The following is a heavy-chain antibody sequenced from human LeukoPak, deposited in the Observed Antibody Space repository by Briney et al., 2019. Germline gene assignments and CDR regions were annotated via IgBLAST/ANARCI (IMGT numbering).Heavy chain of an antibody. J-gene: IGHJ6*03. CDR3: ARDSGGNSHWNYYSYYMDV. D-gene: IGHD3-10*01. CDR2: ISTDTVNT. CDR1: GYIFSNYD. Sequence: GASVKVSCKASGYIFSNYDISWVRQAPGQGLEWMGRISTDTVNTNFAQKFQGRVNMTTDTSTSAAYMELRSLRSDDTAVYYCARDSGGNSHWNYYSYYMDVWGKGTMVTISS. V-gene: IGHV1-18*01.